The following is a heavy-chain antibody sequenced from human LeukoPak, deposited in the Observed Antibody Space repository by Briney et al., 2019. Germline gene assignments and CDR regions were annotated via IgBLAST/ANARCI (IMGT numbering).Heavy chain of an antibody. Sequence: PSETLSLTCTVSGGSISSYYWSWIRQPPGKGLEWIGYIYYSGSTNYNPSLKSRVTISVDTSKNQFSLKLSSVTAADTAVYYCASQTLAYCGGDCYGASWFDPWGQGTLVTVSS. CDR2: IYYSGST. J-gene: IGHJ5*02. CDR1: GGSISSYY. D-gene: IGHD2-21*01. V-gene: IGHV4-59*01. CDR3: ASQTLAYCGGDCYGASWFDP.